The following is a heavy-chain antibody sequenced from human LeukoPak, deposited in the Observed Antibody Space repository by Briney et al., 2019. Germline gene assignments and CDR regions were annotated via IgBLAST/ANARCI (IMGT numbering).Heavy chain of an antibody. CDR1: GGSISSSIHY. Sequence: SETLSLICTVSGGSISSSIHYWGWIRQPPGKGLEWMGSIYYNGNSYYKQSLKSRVTISVDTSKNQFSLKLSSVTAADTAVYYCARHPPTMVRGVIIKPRFDPWGQGTLVTVSS. V-gene: IGHV4-39*01. D-gene: IGHD3-10*01. CDR3: ARHPPTMVRGVIIKPRFDP. J-gene: IGHJ5*02. CDR2: IYYNGNS.